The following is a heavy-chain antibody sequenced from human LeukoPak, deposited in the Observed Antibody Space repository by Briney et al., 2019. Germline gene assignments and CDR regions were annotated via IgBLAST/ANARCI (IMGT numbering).Heavy chain of an antibody. CDR1: GGSFSGYY. J-gene: IGHJ4*02. D-gene: IGHD6-19*01. CDR3: ARAERSSALNSSGWRYFDY. V-gene: IGHV4-34*01. CDR2: INHSGST. Sequence: SETLSLTCAVYGGSFSGYYWSWIRQPPGKGLEWIGEINHSGSTSYNPSLKSRVTISVDTSKNQFPLKLSSVTAADTAVYYCARAERSSALNSSGWRYFDYWGQGTLVTVSS.